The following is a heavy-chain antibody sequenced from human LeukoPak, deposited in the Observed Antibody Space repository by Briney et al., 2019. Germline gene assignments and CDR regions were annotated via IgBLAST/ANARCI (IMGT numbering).Heavy chain of an antibody. CDR1: GFTFSSYG. J-gene: IGHJ4*02. V-gene: IGHV3-30*02. CDR2: IRYDGSNK. Sequence: GGSLRLSCAAFGFTFSSYGMHWVRQAPGKGLEWVAFIRYDGSNKYYADSVKGRFTISRDNSKNTLYLQMNSLRAEDTAVYYCAKGHADEKYSGSYGLDYWGQGTLVTVSS. CDR3: AKGHADEKYSGSYGLDY. D-gene: IGHD1-26*01.